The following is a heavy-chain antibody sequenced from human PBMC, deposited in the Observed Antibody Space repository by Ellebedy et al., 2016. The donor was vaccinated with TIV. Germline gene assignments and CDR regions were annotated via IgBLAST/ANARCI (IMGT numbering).Heavy chain of an antibody. V-gene: IGHV2-70*01. Sequence: SGPTLVXPTQTLTLTCTFSGFSLTTSGMSVSWIRQPPGKALEWLALIDWDDDKYYSTSLKTRLTISKDTSKNQVVLRMTNMDPVDTATYYCARTRSWSGWYYFDYWGQGILVTVSS. J-gene: IGHJ4*02. CDR1: GFSLTTSGMS. CDR3: ARTRSWSGWYYFDY. CDR2: IDWDDDK. D-gene: IGHD6-19*01.